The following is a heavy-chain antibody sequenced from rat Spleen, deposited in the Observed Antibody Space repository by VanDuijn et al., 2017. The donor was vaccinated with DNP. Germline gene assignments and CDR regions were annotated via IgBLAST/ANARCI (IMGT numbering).Heavy chain of an antibody. CDR3: ARQYYDGSLMDA. J-gene: IGHJ4*01. CDR2: ISYDGSRT. Sequence: EVQLVESGGGLVQPGRSLKLSCAASGFTFSDYAMAWVRQAPKKGLEWVATISYDGSRTYYRDSVKGRFTISRDNAKSNLYLQMDSLRSEDTATYYCARQYYDGSLMDAWGQGTSVTVSS. V-gene: IGHV5-17*01. D-gene: IGHD1-12*03. CDR1: GFTFSDYA.